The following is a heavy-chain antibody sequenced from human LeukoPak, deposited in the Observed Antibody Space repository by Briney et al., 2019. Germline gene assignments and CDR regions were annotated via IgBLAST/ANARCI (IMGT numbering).Heavy chain of an antibody. V-gene: IGHV1-69*05. D-gene: IGHD6-19*01. CDR2: IIPIFGTA. CDR1: GGTFSSYA. Sequence: VASVKVSCKASGGTFSSYAISWVRQAPGQGLEWMGRIIPIFGTANYAQKFQGRVTITTDESTSTAYMELRSLRSDDTAVYYCARGRSNLSGWYGPGYFDYWGQGTLVTVSS. CDR3: ARGRSNLSGWYGPGYFDY. J-gene: IGHJ4*02.